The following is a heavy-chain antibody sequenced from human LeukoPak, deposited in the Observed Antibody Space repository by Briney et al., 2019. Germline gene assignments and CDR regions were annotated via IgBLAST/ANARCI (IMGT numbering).Heavy chain of an antibody. D-gene: IGHD6-13*01. CDR3: AKVAGDRMDY. Sequence: GASVKVSCKASGYTFATYGFCRVRQAPGHGLEWMGWISTNTGKTDSAQKFQGRVTLTTDTSTSTAYMELRRLRPDDTALYYSAKVAGDRMDYWGEGTLLSASS. CDR1: GYTFATYG. CDR2: ISTNTGKT. J-gene: IGHJ4*02. V-gene: IGHV1-18*01.